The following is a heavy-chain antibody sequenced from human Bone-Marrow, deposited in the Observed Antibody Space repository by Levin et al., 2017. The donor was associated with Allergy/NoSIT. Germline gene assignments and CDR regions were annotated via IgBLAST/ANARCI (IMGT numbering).Heavy chain of an antibody. J-gene: IGHJ4*02. Sequence: QTLSLTCTFSGFSLSTSGMCVSWIRQPPGKALEWLALIDWDDDKYYSTSLKTRLTISKDTSKNQVVLTMTNMDPVDTATYYCARSFAGGGIYYYDSSGYYPFDYWGQGTLVTVSS. D-gene: IGHD3-22*01. CDR1: GFSLSTSGMC. V-gene: IGHV2-70*01. CDR3: ARSFAGGGIYYYDSSGYYPFDY. CDR2: IDWDDDK.